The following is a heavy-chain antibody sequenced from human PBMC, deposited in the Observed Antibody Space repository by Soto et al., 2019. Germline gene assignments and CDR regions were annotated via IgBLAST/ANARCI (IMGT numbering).Heavy chain of an antibody. D-gene: IGHD6-13*01. J-gene: IGHJ4*02. CDR2: ISGSGATT. CDR1: GITFIADA. Sequence: PGGSLRLSCGASGITFIADAISWGRQAPGKGLEWVSAISGSGATTYYADSVKGRFTISRDKSKNTLYLQMSSLRAEDTALYYCAKSFSSNWYDYFDYWGQGSLVTVSS. V-gene: IGHV3-23*01. CDR3: AKSFSSNWYDYFDY.